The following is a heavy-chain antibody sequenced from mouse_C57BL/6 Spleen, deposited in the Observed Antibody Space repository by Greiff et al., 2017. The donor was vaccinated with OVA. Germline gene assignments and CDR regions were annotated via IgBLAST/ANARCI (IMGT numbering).Heavy chain of an antibody. CDR3: AREGYGSSYDCYFDV. V-gene: IGHV1-64*01. CDR1: GYTFTSSW. J-gene: IGHJ1*03. D-gene: IGHD1-1*01. Sequence: QVQLQQPGAGLVKPGASVKLSCKASGYTFTSSWMRWVKQRPGHGIEWIGMVHPNSGSNNYNEKFKSKATMTVENSTSKALMQLSSLTSEDSAVYYCAREGYGSSYDCYFDVWGTGTTVTVSS. CDR2: VHPNSGSN.